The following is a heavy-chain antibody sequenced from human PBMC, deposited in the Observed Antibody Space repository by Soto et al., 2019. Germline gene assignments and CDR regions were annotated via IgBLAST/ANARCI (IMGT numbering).Heavy chain of an antibody. CDR3: ARHRVTMVRGGVYYYYGMDV. D-gene: IGHD3-10*01. V-gene: IGHV4-39*01. J-gene: IGHJ6*02. CDR2: IYYSGST. CDR1: GGSISSSSYY. Sequence: ASETLSLTCTVSGGSISSSSYYWGWIRQPPGKGLEWIGSIYYSGSTYYNPSLKSRDNISVDTSKNQFSLKLSSVTAADTAVYYCARHRVTMVRGGVYYYYGMDVWGQGTTVT.